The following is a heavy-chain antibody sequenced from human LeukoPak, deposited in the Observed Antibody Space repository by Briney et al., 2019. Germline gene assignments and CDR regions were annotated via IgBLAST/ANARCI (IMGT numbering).Heavy chain of an antibody. V-gene: IGHV3-23*01. D-gene: IGHD2-2*01. CDR1: GFTFSSYD. CDR2: ISGGGDST. CDR3: AKLGCTGTICYANY. Sequence: GGSLRLSCVASGFTFSSYDMHWVRQTPGKGLEWVSVISGGGDSTDYADSMKGRFTISRDNSKNTLYLQMNSLRAEDTALYYCAKLGCTGTICYANYWGQGTLVTVSS. J-gene: IGHJ4*02.